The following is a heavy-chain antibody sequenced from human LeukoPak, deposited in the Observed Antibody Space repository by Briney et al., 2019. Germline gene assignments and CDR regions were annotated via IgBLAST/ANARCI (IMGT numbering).Heavy chain of an antibody. V-gene: IGHV4-39*07. J-gene: IGHJ4*02. D-gene: IGHD3-22*01. Sequence: SETLSLTCTVSGGSISSSSYYWGWIRQPPVKGLEWIGSIYYSGSTYYNPSLKSRVTISVDTSKNQFSLKLSSVTAADTAVYYCARAPRTDSSGYYYYSAYFDYWGQGTLVTVSS. CDR3: ARAPRTDSSGYYYYSAYFDY. CDR1: GGSISSSSYY. CDR2: IYYSGST.